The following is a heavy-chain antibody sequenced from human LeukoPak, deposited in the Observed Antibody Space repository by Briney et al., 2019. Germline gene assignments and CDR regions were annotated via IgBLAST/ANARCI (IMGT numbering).Heavy chain of an antibody. D-gene: IGHD3-10*01. CDR3: ARLELWFGGAPDYYYHYMDV. CDR1: GFTFDDYA. J-gene: IGHJ6*03. V-gene: IGHV3-9*01. CDR2: ISWNSGSI. Sequence: PGRSLRLSCAASGFTFDDYAMRWVRQAPGKGLEWVSGISWNSGSIGYADSVKGRFTISRDNAKNSLYLQMNSLRAEDTALYYCARLELWFGGAPDYYYHYMDVWGKGTTVTVSS.